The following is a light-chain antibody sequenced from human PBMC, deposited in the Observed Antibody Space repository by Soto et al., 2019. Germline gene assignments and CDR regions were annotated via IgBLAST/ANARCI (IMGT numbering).Light chain of an antibody. Sequence: QSVLTQPPSVSGAQGQRVTISCTGSSSNIGAGYDVHWYQQLPGTAPKLLIYGNSNRPSGVPDRFSGSKSGTSASLAITGLQAEDEADYYSQSYDSSLSGSRVFGTGTKLTVL. CDR1: SSNIGAGYD. V-gene: IGLV1-40*01. CDR2: GNS. CDR3: QSYDSSLSGSRV. J-gene: IGLJ1*01.